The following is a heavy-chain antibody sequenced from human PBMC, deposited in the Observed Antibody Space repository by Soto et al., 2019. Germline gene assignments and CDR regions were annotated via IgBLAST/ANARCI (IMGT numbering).Heavy chain of an antibody. CDR1: GFVVSNAR. CDR3: TADSYMTNIIVRLDY. D-gene: IGHD3-16*01. V-gene: IGHV3-15*07. CDR2: VKSKTDGGTT. J-gene: IGHJ4*01. Sequence: NHGGCLRLSGASAGFVVSNARINRVRQAPGKGLEWVGRVKSKTDGGTTDFAAPVKGRFAISRDDSKNMVYLEMNSLKTEDTAIYYCTADSYMTNIIVRLDYWGDGTRVTVSS.